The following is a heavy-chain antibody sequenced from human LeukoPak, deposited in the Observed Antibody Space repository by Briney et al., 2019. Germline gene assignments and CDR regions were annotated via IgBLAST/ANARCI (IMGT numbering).Heavy chain of an antibody. J-gene: IGHJ4*02. Sequence: SETLSLTCTVSGGSIASGYFYWGWVRQTPGKGLEWIGTMYYTGTTYYAPSLKSQVSISIDTSKNQFSLRLTSVTAADTAVYYCARQTGSGLFILPGGQGTLVTVSS. CDR2: MYYTGTT. CDR1: GGSIASGYFY. CDR3: ARQTGSGLFILP. D-gene: IGHD3/OR15-3a*01. V-gene: IGHV4-39*01.